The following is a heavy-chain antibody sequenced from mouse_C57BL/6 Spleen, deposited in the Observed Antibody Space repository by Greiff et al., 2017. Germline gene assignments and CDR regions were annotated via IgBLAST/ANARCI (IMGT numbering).Heavy chain of an antibody. CDR2: ISNGGGST. J-gene: IGHJ4*01. Sequence: EVNVVESGGGLVQPGGSLKLSCAASGFTFSDYYMYWVRQTPEKRLEWVAYISNGGGSTYYPDTVKGRFTISRDNAKNTLYLQMSRLKSEDTAMYYCARPPMLTETLYAMDYWGQGTSVTVSS. D-gene: IGHD2-1*01. CDR1: GFTFSDYY. CDR3: ARPPMLTETLYAMDY. V-gene: IGHV5-12*01.